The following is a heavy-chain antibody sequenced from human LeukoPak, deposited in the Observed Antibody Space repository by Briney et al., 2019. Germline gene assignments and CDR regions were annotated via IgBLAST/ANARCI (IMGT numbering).Heavy chain of an antibody. CDR2: INHSGST. V-gene: IGHV4-34*01. D-gene: IGHD2-2*01. CDR1: GGSFSGYY. CDR3: ARSPDVLGYCSSTSCPPTY. Sequence: SETLSLTCAVYGGSFSGYYWSWIRQPPGKGLEWIGEINHSGSTNYNPSLKSRVTISVDTSKNQFSLKLSSVTAADTAVYYCARSPDVLGYCSSTSCPPTYWGQGTLVTVSS. J-gene: IGHJ4*02.